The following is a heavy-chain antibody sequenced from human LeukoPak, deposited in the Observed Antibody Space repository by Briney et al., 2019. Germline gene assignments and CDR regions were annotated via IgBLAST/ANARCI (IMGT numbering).Heavy chain of an antibody. D-gene: IGHD3-3*01. CDR3: ARGLYYDFWSGYYQN. Sequence: KTSETLSLTCAVYGGSFSGYYWSWIRQPPGKGLEWIGEINHSGSTNYNPSLKSRVTISVDTSKNQFSLKLSSVTAADTAVYYCARGLYYDFWSGYYQNWGQGTLVTVSS. CDR2: INHSGST. J-gene: IGHJ4*02. V-gene: IGHV4-34*01. CDR1: GGSFSGYY.